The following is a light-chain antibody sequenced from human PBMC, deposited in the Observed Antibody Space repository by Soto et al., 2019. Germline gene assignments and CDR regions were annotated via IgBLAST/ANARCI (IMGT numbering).Light chain of an antibody. J-gene: IGKJ1*01. CDR3: QQYDNLPLT. Sequence: DIQMTQSPFPLSASVGGRGSIPFQASQDISNYLNWYQQKPGKAPKLLIYDASNLETGVPSRFSGSGSGTDFTFTISSLQPEDIATYYCQQYDNLPLTFGQGTKVDI. V-gene: IGKV1-33*01. CDR2: DAS. CDR1: QDISNY.